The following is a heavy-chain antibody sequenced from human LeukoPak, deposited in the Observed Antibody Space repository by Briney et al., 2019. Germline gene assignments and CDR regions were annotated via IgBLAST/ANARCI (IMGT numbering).Heavy chain of an antibody. D-gene: IGHD3-22*01. CDR1: GFTFSSYW. Sequence: GGSLRLXCAASGFTFSSYWMSWVRQAPGKGLEWVANIKQDGSEKYYVDSEKGRFTISRDNAKNSLYLQMNSLRAEDTAVYYCAGGGYDSSGYRDYWGQGTLVTVSS. CDR3: AGGGYDSSGYRDY. V-gene: IGHV3-7*04. J-gene: IGHJ4*02. CDR2: IKQDGSEK.